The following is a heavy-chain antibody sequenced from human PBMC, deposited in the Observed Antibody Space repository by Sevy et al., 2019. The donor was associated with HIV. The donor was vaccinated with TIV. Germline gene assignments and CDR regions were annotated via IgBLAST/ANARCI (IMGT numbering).Heavy chain of an antibody. CDR3: ARDRKIFGVVTGYYMDV. D-gene: IGHD3-3*01. Sequence: GGSLRLSCAASGFTFSSYSMNWVRQAPGKGLEWVSSISSSSSYIYYADSVKGRFTISRDNAKNSLYLQMNSLRAEDTAVYYCARDRKIFGVVTGYYMDVAGKGTTVTVSS. CDR1: GFTFSSYS. CDR2: ISSSSSYI. J-gene: IGHJ6*03. V-gene: IGHV3-21*01.